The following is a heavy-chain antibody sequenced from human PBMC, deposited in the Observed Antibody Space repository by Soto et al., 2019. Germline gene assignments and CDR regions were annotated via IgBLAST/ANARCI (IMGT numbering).Heavy chain of an antibody. Sequence: SETLSLTCTVSGVSIISTNSYWVLIRQPPGKGLDWIGIIYSNGVTSYSPSLGSRVTMSIDTPNNQVSLRLNSVSAADTALYYFARGVYAQWHYVFWGLGTLVIVAS. CDR3: ARGVYAQWHYVF. D-gene: IGHD2-8*01. J-gene: IGHJ4*02. V-gene: IGHV4-39*01. CDR2: IYSNGVT. CDR1: GVSIISTNSY.